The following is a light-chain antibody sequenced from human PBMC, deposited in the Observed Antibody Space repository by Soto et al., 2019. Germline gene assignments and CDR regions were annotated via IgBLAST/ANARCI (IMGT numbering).Light chain of an antibody. CDR2: EVS. CDR3: MQSVQLPLT. CDR1: RSLLHSSGYNY. Sequence: DVVLTQSPLSLPVTPGEPASISCRSSRSLLHSSGYNYLNWYLQKPGQSPQLLIYEVSNRFSGVPERFSGSGSGTDFTLKISRVEAEDVGFYFCMQSVQLPLTFGGGTKVELK. J-gene: IGKJ4*01. V-gene: IGKV2D-29*02.